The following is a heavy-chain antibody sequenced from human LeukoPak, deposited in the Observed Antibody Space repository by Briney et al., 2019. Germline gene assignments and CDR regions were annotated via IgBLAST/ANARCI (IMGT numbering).Heavy chain of an antibody. V-gene: IGHV3-48*04. CDR2: ISSSSRTI. Sequence: GGSLRLSCAASGFTFSSYSMNWVRQAPGKGLEWVSYISSSSRTIYYADSVKGRFTISRDNAKNSLYLQMNSLRAEDMALYYCAKGTGAYYYYYYMDVWGKGTTVTVSS. CDR1: GFTFSSYS. D-gene: IGHD2-8*02. J-gene: IGHJ6*03. CDR3: AKGTGAYYYYYYMDV.